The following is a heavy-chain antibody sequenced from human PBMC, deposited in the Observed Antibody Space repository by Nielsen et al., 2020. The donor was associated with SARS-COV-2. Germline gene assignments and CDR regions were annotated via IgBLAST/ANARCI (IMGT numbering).Heavy chain of an antibody. CDR1: GFSFDDYA. CDR3: VKDSYFYASGTYFDY. Sequence: GGSLRLSCAASGFSFDDYAMHWVRQGPGRDLEWVSGIGSNSNNIEYADSMKGRFTISRDNAKSSLSLQMNSLRAEDTAFYYCVKDSYFYASGTYFDYWGQGTLVTVSS. J-gene: IGHJ4*02. V-gene: IGHV3-9*01. CDR2: IGSNSNNI. D-gene: IGHD3-10*01.